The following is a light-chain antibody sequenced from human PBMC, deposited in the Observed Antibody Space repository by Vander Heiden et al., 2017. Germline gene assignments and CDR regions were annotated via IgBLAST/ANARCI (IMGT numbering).Light chain of an antibody. CDR1: QSIGTY. V-gene: IGKV1-39*01. J-gene: IGKJ2*01. CDR2: TAS. Sequence: DIQMTQSPSSLSTSVADRVTITCRASQSIGTYLNWYQQKPGKAPKLLIYTASSLQSGVPSRFSGSGSGTDGTDFTLTISSLQREDFATYYCQQSYNIPHTFGQGTKLEIK. CDR3: QQSYNIPHT.